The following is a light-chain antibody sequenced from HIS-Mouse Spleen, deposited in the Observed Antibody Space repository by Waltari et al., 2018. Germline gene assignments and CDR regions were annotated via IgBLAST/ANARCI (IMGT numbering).Light chain of an antibody. CDR3: YSTDSSGNHRV. CDR1: ALPKKY. CDR2: EDS. V-gene: IGLV3-10*01. J-gene: IGLJ2*01. Sequence: SYELTQPPSVSVSPGQTARITCPGDALPKKYPYWYQQKSRQAPVLVIYEDSKRPSGIPERFSGSSSGTMATLTISGAQVEDEADYYCYSTDSSGNHRVFGGGTKLTVL.